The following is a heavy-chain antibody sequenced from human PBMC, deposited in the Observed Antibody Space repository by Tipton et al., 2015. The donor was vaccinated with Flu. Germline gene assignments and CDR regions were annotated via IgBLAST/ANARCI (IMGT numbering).Heavy chain of an antibody. V-gene: IGHV3-30*02. CDR2: IRYDGSKK. Sequence: SLRLSCAASGFTFSIYGMYWVRQAPGKGLEWVAFIRYDGSKKYYADSARGRFTISRDNSKSTLYLQMNSLRTEDTAVYYCARDRGGSYSEIDYWGQGTLVTVSS. D-gene: IGHD1-26*01. J-gene: IGHJ4*02. CDR3: ARDRGGSYSEIDY. CDR1: GFTFSIYG.